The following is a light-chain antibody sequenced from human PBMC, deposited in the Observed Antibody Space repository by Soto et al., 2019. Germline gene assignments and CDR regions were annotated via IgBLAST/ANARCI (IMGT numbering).Light chain of an antibody. CDR2: GTS. Sequence: QSLLIQPPSASGTPGQRVTISCSGSSFNIGGSTVNCYQQFPETAPKLLIYGTSQRPSGIPDRFSASKSGTSASLVISGLQSEDEADYYCAAWEDRLNGRVFGTGTKVTVL. CDR3: AAWEDRLNGRV. J-gene: IGLJ1*01. CDR1: SFNIGGST. V-gene: IGLV1-44*01.